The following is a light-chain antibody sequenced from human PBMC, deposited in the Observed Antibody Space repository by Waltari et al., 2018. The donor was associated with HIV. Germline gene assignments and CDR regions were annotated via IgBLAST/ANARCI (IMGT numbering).Light chain of an antibody. Sequence: QSVLIPPPSASGTPGQRVTISCSGSSSNIGGITVNWYQQLPGTAPKLLIYSNNQRPSGVPDRFSGSKSGTSASLAISGLQSEDEADYYCAAWDDSLNGWVFGGGTKLTVL. CDR1: SSNIGGIT. CDR2: SNN. V-gene: IGLV1-44*01. CDR3: AAWDDSLNGWV. J-gene: IGLJ3*02.